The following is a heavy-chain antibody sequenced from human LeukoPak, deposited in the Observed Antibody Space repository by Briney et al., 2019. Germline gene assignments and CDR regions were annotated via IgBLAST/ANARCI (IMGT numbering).Heavy chain of an antibody. CDR3: ARARDYDSSGYSSYYYYGMDV. Sequence: SVKVSCKASGGTFSSYAISWVRQAPGQGLEWMGGIIPIFGTANYAQKFQGRVTITADESTSTAYMELSSLRSEDTAVYYCARARDYDSSGYSSYYYYGMDVWGQGTTVTVSS. D-gene: IGHD3-22*01. J-gene: IGHJ6*02. CDR2: IIPIFGTA. CDR1: GGTFSSYA. V-gene: IGHV1-69*13.